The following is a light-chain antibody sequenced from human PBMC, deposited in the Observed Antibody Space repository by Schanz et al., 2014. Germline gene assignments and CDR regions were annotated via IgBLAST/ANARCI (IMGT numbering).Light chain of an antibody. CDR2: GNN. CDR1: SSNIGSNS. J-gene: IGLJ2*01. V-gene: IGLV1-47*02. CDR3: ATWDDSLSGVV. Sequence: QSVVTQPPSASGTPGQTITISCSGSSSNIGSNSVFWYQQLPGTAPKFVIYGNNQRPSGVPDRFSGAKSGTTASLAISGLRSEDEADYYCATWDDSLSGVVFGGGTKLTVL.